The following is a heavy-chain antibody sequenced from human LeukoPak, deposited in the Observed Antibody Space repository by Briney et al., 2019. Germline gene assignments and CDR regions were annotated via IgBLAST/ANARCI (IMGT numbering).Heavy chain of an antibody. CDR2: INPNSGGT. D-gene: IGHD3-3*01. V-gene: IGHV1-2*02. Sequence: ASVKVSCKASGYTFTGYYMHWVRQAPGQGLEWMGWINPNSGGTNYAQKFQGRVTMTRDTSISTAYMELSRLRSDDTAVYYCARGGTYYDFWSGYYNYWGQGTLVTVSS. CDR3: ARGGTYYDFWSGYYNY. CDR1: GYTFTGYY. J-gene: IGHJ4*02.